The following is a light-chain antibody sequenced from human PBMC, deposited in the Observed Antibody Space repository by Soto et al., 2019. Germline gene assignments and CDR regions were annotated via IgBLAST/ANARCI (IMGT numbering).Light chain of an antibody. CDR1: QGINSA. Sequence: AIPLTQSPSSLSASVGDRVTITCRASQGINSALAWYQQKPGKAPKLLIYDASSLESGVPSRFSGSGAGTDVTLTISSLQPEDGATYYCQQFNSYPRTFGPGTKVDIK. CDR2: DAS. J-gene: IGKJ3*01. CDR3: QQFNSYPRT. V-gene: IGKV1-13*02.